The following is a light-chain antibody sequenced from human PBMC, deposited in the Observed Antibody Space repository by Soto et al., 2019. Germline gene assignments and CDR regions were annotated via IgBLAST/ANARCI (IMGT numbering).Light chain of an antibody. CDR1: SSNIGNNY. J-gene: IGLJ2*01. CDR3: ATWDRRLSFGV. Sequence: QSVLTPPPSVSAAPGQKVTISCSGSSSNIGNNYLFWYQQLPGTAPKLLIYDNAKRPSGIPDRFSGSKSGTSDTLGITGLQTGDEADSYCATWDRRLSFGVFGGGTKLTVL. CDR2: DNA. V-gene: IGLV1-51*01.